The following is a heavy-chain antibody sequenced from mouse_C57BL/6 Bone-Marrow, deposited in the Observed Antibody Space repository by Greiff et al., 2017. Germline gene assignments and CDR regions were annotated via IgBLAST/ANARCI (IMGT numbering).Heavy chain of an antibody. Sequence: EVQLQQSGAELVRPGASVKLSCTASGFNIKDDYMYWVKQRPEQGLEWIGWIDPENGDTEYASKFQGKATITADTSSNTAYLQLSSLTSEDTAVYYCTTYDYDGGYAMDYWGQGTSVTVSS. CDR3: TTYDYDGGYAMDY. D-gene: IGHD2-4*01. J-gene: IGHJ4*01. V-gene: IGHV14-4*01. CDR1: GFNIKDDY. CDR2: IDPENGDT.